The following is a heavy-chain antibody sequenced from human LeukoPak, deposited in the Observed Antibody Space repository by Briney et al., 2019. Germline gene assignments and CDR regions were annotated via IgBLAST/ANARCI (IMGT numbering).Heavy chain of an antibody. J-gene: IGHJ6*03. D-gene: IGHD3-10*01. CDR2: ISGSVGST. Sequence: PGGSLRLSCAGSGFTFSSYGMNWVRQAPGKGLEWVSSISGSVGSTFYADSVKGRFTISRDNSKNTLYLQMNSLRADDTALYYCAKGPEPGAISMVRGVRSSYYYMDVWGKGTTVTISS. V-gene: IGHV3-23*01. CDR1: GFTFSSYG. CDR3: AKGPEPGAISMVRGVRSSYYYMDV.